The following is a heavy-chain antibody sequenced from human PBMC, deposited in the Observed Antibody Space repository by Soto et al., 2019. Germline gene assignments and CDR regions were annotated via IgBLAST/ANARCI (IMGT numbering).Heavy chain of an antibody. Sequence: PSETVSLTRAVYGGSFSGYYWRWIRQPPGKGLEWIGGINHRGSTYYNPSRKIRVTISVDTYKNQFSLKLSSLTAADTAVYYCARENYCDSSGYYDVWGQGTLVPVSS. J-gene: IGHJ4*02. CDR2: INHRGST. CDR3: ARENYCDSSGYYDV. CDR1: GGSFSGYY. D-gene: IGHD3-22*01. V-gene: IGHV4-34*01.